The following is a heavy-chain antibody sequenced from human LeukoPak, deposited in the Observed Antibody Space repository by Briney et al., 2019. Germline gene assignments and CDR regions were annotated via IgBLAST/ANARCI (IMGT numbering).Heavy chain of an antibody. Sequence: PGASVKVSCKASGYTFTGYYMHWVRQAPGQGLEWMGWINPNSGGTNYAQKFQGWVTMTRDTSISTAYMELSRLRSDDTAVYYCARDWVAAAGPYYYYYGMDVWGQGTTVTVSS. CDR2: INPNSGGT. CDR1: GYTFTGYY. V-gene: IGHV1-2*04. D-gene: IGHD6-13*01. CDR3: ARDWVAAAGPYYYYYGMDV. J-gene: IGHJ6*02.